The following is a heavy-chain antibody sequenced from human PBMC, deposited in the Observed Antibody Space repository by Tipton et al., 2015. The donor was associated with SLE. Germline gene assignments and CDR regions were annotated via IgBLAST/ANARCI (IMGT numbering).Heavy chain of an antibody. Sequence: SLRLSCAASGFTFSSYAMNWVRQAPGKGLEWVSYISSSSSTIYYADSVKGRFTISRDNAKNSLYLQMNSLRAEDTAVYYCAKDRSMYSSSWYAGWFDPWGQGTLVTVSS. D-gene: IGHD6-13*01. CDR2: ISSSSSTI. V-gene: IGHV3-48*01. CDR1: GFTFSSYA. J-gene: IGHJ5*02. CDR3: AKDRSMYSSSWYAGWFDP.